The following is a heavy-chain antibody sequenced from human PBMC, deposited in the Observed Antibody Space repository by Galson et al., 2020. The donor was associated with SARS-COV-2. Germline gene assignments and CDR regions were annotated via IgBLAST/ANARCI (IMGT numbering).Heavy chain of an antibody. Sequence: SETLSLTCAVYGGSFSGYYWSWIRQPPGKGLEWIGEINHSGSTNYNPSLKSRVTITVDTSKNQFSLKLSSVTAADTAGYYCARRRRIRDMDVGGKGTTVTVSS. CDR2: INHSGST. CDR1: GGSFSGYY. V-gene: IGHV4-34*01. J-gene: IGHJ6*03. CDR3: ARRRRIRDMDV. D-gene: IGHD2-15*01.